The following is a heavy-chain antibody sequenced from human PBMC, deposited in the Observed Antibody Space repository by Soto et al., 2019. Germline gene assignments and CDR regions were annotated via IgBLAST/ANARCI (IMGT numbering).Heavy chain of an antibody. CDR2: IYYSGST. V-gene: IGHV4-59*01. CDR1: GGSISCYY. Sequence: PLSLTCTVSGGSISCYYVRWIRQPPGKGQERIGNIYYSGSTNYNPSLKSRVTISVDTFKNQFSLKLSSVTAADTVVYYCARTYDSSGPNSGGYGFDIWGQGTMVT. D-gene: IGHD3-22*01. J-gene: IGHJ3*02. CDR3: ARTYDSSGPNSGGYGFDI.